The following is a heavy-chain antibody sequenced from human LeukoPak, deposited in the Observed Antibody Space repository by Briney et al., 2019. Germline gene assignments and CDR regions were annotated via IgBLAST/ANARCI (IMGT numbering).Heavy chain of an antibody. J-gene: IGHJ4*02. CDR2: IIPIFGTA. D-gene: IGHD3-22*01. Sequence: ASVKVSCKASGGTFSSYAISWVRQAPGQGLEWMGGIIPIFGTANYAQKFQGRVTITADKSTSTAYMELSSLRSEDTAVYYCASVSRAYYDSSGYINWGQGTLVTVSS. CDR1: GGTFSSYA. CDR3: ASVSRAYYDSSGYIN. V-gene: IGHV1-69*06.